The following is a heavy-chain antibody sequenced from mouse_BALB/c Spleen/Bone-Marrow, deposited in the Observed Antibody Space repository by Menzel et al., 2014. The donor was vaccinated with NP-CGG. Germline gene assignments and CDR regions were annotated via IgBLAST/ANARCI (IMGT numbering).Heavy chain of an antibody. CDR1: GYTFTDFN. J-gene: IGHJ2*01. CDR2: ISPYIGGT. Sequence: EVQLQQSGPELVKPGASVKISCKASGYTFTDFNMHWVKQSHGKSLEWIGFISPYIGGTGYNQKFKSKATLTVDSSSSTAYMELRSLASDDSAVYYCARGRRYDGPYFDYWGQGTTLKVSS. V-gene: IGHV1S29*02. CDR3: ARGRRYDGPYFDY. D-gene: IGHD2-14*01.